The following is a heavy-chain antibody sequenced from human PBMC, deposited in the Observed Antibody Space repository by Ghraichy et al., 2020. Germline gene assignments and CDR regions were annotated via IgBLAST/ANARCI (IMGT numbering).Heavy chain of an antibody. V-gene: IGHV3-7*01. D-gene: IGHD3-10*01. CDR1: GFTFSTHW. CDR3: ARGRGWFDS. J-gene: IGHJ5*01. CDR2: IREDGSET. Sequence: GESLNISCAATGFTFSTHWMTWVRQAPGEGLEWVANIREDGSETEYVDSVKGRFTISRDNTKKSLYLQMGSLRVEDTAVYYCARGRGWFDSWGQGTLVTVSS.